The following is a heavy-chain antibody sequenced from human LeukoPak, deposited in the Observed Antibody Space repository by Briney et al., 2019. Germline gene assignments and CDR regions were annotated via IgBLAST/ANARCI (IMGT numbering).Heavy chain of an antibody. D-gene: IGHD1-26*01. CDR1: GFTFSSYA. J-gene: IGHJ4*02. CDR2: ISYDGSSK. CDR3: ASGPLWVDY. Sequence: PGRSLRLSCAASGFTFSSYAMHWVRQAPGKGLEWVAVISYDGSSKYYADSVKGRFTISRDNSKNTLYLQMNSLRAEDTAVYYCASGPLWVDYWGQGTLVTVSS. V-gene: IGHV3-30-3*01.